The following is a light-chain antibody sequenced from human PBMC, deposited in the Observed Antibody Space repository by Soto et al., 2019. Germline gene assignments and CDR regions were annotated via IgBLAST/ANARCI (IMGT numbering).Light chain of an antibody. V-gene: IGLV1-40*01. CDR3: QSYDSSLSGSV. J-gene: IGLJ2*01. Sequence: QSVLTQPPSVSGAPGQRVTISCTGSSSNIGAGYDVHWYQQLPGTAPKLLIYGNSNRPSGVPDRFSGSKSGTSASLAITGRQAEDEADYYCQSYDSSLSGSVFGGGTKLTVI. CDR2: GNS. CDR1: SSNIGAGYD.